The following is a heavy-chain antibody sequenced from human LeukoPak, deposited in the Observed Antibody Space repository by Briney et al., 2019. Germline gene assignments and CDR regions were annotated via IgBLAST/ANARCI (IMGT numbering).Heavy chain of an antibody. CDR2: ISGFSGNT. D-gene: IGHD1-26*01. V-gene: IGHV3-23*01. CDR1: GFTFSDYA. CDR3: AKDSGFSVSYFSN. J-gene: IGHJ4*02. Sequence: GGPLRLSCTASGFTFSDYAMSWVRQAPGKGLEWVSDISGFSGNTYYADSVKGRFTISRDNSKSTLYLQMNSLGAEDTATYYCAKDSGFSVSYFSNWGQGILVTVSS.